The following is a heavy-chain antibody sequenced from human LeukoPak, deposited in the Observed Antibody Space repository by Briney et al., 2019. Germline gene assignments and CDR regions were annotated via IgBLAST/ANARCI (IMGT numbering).Heavy chain of an antibody. CDR1: GFIFSSYC. J-gene: IGHJ6*03. Sequence: GGSLRLSCAASGFIFSSYCMSWVRQAPGKGPEWVATIRQDGSAIYYVDSVKGRFTISRDNAKNSLYLQMNSLRAEDTAAYYCAREDVAAAGPFYYYYYMDVWGKGTTVTVSS. CDR2: IRQDGSAI. V-gene: IGHV3-7*03. CDR3: AREDVAAAGPFYYYYYMDV. D-gene: IGHD6-13*01.